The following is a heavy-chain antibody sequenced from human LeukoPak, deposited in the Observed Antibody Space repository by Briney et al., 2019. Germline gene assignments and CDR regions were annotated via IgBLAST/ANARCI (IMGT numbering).Heavy chain of an antibody. CDR2: INQDASVR. D-gene: IGHD6-13*01. CDR1: GFSFSTYW. CDR3: ARDPGSSSFDL. Sequence: GGSLRLSCAASGFSFSTYWMSWVRQTPEKGLEFVANINQDASVRNYMDSLKGRCAISRDNAKKSVYLEINSLRADDTAVYYCARDPGSSSFDLWGQGALVTVSS. V-gene: IGHV3-7*01. J-gene: IGHJ4*02.